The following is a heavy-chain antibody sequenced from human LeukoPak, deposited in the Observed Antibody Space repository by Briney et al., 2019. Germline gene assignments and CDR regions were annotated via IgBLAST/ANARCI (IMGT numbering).Heavy chain of an antibody. CDR2: IIPIFGTA. J-gene: IGHJ4*02. V-gene: IGHV1-69*01. CDR3: ARIPSGIVDYFDY. Sequence: SVKVSWKASGGTFSSYAISWVRQAPGQGLEWMGGIIPIFGTANYAQKFQGRVTITADESTSTAYMELSSLRSEDTAVYYCARIPSGIVDYFDYWGQGTLVTVSS. D-gene: IGHD1-26*01. CDR1: GGTFSSYA.